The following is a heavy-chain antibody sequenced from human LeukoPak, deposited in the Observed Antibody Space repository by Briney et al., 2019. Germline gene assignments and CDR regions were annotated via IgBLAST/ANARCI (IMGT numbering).Heavy chain of an antibody. V-gene: IGHV1-18*01. J-gene: IGHJ5*02. CDR2: ISAYNGNT. CDR1: GYTFTSYG. CDR3: ARDGYYYDSSGYNNWFDP. D-gene: IGHD3-22*01. Sequence: ASVKVSCKASGYTFTSYGISWVRQAPGQGLEWMGWISAYNGNTNYAQKLQGRVTMTTDTSTSTAYIELRSLRSDDTAVYYCARDGYYYDSSGYNNWFDPWGQGTLVTVSS.